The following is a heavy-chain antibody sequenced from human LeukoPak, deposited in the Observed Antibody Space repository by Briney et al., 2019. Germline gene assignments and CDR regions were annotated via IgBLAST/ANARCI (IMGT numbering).Heavy chain of an antibody. D-gene: IGHD3-10*01. CDR1: GFTVSSNS. J-gene: IGHJ3*02. CDR2: ISGSGGST. CDR3: AKRGNDAFDI. V-gene: IGHV3-23*01. Sequence: GGSLRLSCTVSGFTVSSNSMSWVRQAPGKGLEWVSAISGSGGSTYYADSVKGRFTISRDNSKNTLYLQMNSLRAEDTAVYYCAKRGNDAFDIWGQGTMVTVSS.